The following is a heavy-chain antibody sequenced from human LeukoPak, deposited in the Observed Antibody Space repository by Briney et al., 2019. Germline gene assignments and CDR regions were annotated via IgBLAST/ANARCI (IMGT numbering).Heavy chain of an antibody. CDR3: AANTPRVVREDAFDI. D-gene: IGHD2-21*01. CDR1: GFTFTSYA. J-gene: IGHJ3*02. CDR2: IVVGSGNT. Sequence: SVKVSCKASGFTFTSYAMQWVRQARGQRLEWIGWIVVGSGNTNYAQKFQERITITRDMSTSTAYMELSSLRSEDTAVYYCAANTPRVVREDAFDIWGQGTMVTVSS. V-gene: IGHV1-58*02.